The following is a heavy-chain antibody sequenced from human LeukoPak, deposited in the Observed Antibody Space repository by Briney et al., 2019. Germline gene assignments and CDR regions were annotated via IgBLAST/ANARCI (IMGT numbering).Heavy chain of an antibody. V-gene: IGHV1-69*04. CDR2: IIPILGIA. D-gene: IGHD1-26*01. J-gene: IGHJ6*02. CDR3: ARDRYYYYYYGMDV. CDR1: GGTFSSYA. Sequence: SVKVSCKASGGTFSSYAISWVRQAPGQGLEWMGRIIPILGIANYAQKFQGRVMITADKSTSTAYMELSSLRSEDTAVYYCARDRYYYYYYGMDVWGQGTTVTVSS.